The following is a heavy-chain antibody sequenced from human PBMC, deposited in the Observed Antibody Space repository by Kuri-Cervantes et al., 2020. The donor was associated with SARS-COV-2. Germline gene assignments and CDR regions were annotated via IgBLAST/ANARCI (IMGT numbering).Heavy chain of an antibody. CDR3: ARFVIGRAISTAGPGFFDY. D-gene: IGHD6-13*01. J-gene: IGHJ4*02. CDR1: GSIFSDYA. Sequence: GGSLGLSREPAGSIFSDYAIDWVRQAPGKGLEWVANIKEDGSEGYYVDSVKGRFTISRDNAKNSLYLKMNNLRAEDTAVYYCARFVIGRAISTAGPGFFDYWGQGTLVTVSS. CDR2: IKEDGSEG. V-gene: IGHV3-7*03.